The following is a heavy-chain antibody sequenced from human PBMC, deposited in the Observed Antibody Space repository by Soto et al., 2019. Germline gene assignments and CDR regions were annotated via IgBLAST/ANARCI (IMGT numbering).Heavy chain of an antibody. Sequence: QITLKESGPTLVQPTQTLTLTCSCSGFSLTTGGMGVGWIRQPPGKALEWLALIYWDDDKGYSPSLKSRLTIIKDISKNQVVLTMTNKDPGDTATYYCARIYCAGGNCYRRGGFYYGMDVWGQGTTVTVSS. V-gene: IGHV2-5*02. J-gene: IGHJ6*02. CDR3: ARIYCAGGNCYRRGGFYYGMDV. D-gene: IGHD2-8*02. CDR1: GFSLTTGGMG. CDR2: IYWDDDK.